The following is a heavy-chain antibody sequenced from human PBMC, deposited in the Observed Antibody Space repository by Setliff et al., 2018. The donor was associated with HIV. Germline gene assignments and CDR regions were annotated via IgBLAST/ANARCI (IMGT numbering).Heavy chain of an antibody. CDR2: IYYSGIT. CDR1: GGSISSGGYY. CDR3: ARSPRLRGGHNWFDP. J-gene: IGHJ5*02. V-gene: IGHV4-31*03. Sequence: SETLSLTCTVSGGSISSGGYYWSWIRQLPGKGLEWIGYIYYSGITYYNPSLKSRVTISVDTSKNHFSLKLNSVTAADTAVYYCARSPRLRGGHNWFDPWGQGTLVTVSS. D-gene: IGHD4-17*01.